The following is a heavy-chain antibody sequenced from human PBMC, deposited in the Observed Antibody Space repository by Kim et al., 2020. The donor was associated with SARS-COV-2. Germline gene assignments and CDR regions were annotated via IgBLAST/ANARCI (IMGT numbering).Heavy chain of an antibody. V-gene: IGHV3-7*03. CDR3: ARDLYQLLLYGGMDV. Sequence: GGSLRLSCAASGFTFSSYWMSWVRQAPGKGLEWVANIKQDGGAKYYVDSLKGRFTISRDNAKNSLYLQMNSLRAEDTAVYYCARDLYQLLLYGGMDVWGQGTTVTVSS. D-gene: IGHD2-2*01. CDR1: GFTFSSYW. CDR2: IKQDGGAK. J-gene: IGHJ6*02.